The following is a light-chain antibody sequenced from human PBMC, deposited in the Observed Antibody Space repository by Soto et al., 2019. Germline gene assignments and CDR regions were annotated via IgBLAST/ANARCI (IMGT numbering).Light chain of an antibody. CDR2: GAS. J-gene: IGKJ1*01. CDR3: QQFGGSPPSWT. CDR1: QSVSSNS. V-gene: IGKV3-20*01. Sequence: ESVLTQSPGTLSLSPGERATLSCRASQSVSSNSLAWYQQKPGQAPRLLIYGASSRATGTPDRFSGSGSGTDLTITISRLEPDDFAVYYCQQFGGSPPSWTFGQGTKVEI.